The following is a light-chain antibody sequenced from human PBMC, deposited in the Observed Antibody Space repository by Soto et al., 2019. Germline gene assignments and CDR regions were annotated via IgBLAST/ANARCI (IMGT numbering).Light chain of an antibody. Sequence: EIVLTQSPDILSLSPGERATLSCRASQSVSSNYLVWFQQKPGQAPRLVIYDASTRATGIPDRFSGSGSGTDVTLTISGLEPEDFAVYYCYQFGKAPLTFGGGTKVEIK. V-gene: IGKV3-20*01. CDR1: QSVSSNY. CDR2: DAS. J-gene: IGKJ4*01. CDR3: YQFGKAPLT.